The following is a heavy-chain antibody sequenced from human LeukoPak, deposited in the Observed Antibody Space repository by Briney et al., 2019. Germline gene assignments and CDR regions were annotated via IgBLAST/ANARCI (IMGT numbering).Heavy chain of an antibody. Sequence: SETLSLTCTVSGGSISSYYWSWIRQPAGKGLEWIGRIYTSGSTNYNPSLKSRVTMSVDTSKNQFSLQLSSVTAADTAVYYCARDGGIAVAGSAHFDYWGQGTLVTVSS. D-gene: IGHD6-19*01. CDR1: GGSISSYY. V-gene: IGHV4-4*07. CDR2: IYTSGST. J-gene: IGHJ4*02. CDR3: ARDGGIAVAGSAHFDY.